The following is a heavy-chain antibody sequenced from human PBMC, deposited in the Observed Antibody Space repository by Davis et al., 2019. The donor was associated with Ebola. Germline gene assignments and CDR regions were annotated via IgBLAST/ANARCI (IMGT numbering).Heavy chain of an antibody. D-gene: IGHD4-11*01. V-gene: IGHV1-69*06. J-gene: IGHJ6*02. CDR2: IIPIFGTA. CDR1: GGTFSSYA. CDR3: ARDYGWVTTVTTRYYYYGMDV. Sequence: AASVKVSCKASGGTFSSYAISWVRQAPGQGLEWMGGIIPIFGTANYAQKFQGRVTITADKSTSTAYMELRSLRSDDTAVYYCARDYGWVTTVTTRYYYYGMDVWGQGTTVTVSS.